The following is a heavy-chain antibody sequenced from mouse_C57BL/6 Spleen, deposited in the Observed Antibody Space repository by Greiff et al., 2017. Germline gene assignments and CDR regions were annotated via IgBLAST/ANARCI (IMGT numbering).Heavy chain of an antibody. D-gene: IGHD4-1*02. CDR1: GYTFTDYY. J-gene: IGHJ2*01. Sequence: DVKLQQSGPELVKPGASVKISCKASGYTFTDYYMNWVKQSHGKSLEWIGDINPNNGGTSYNQKFKGKATLTVDKSSSTAYMELRSLTSEDSAVYYCASQLGPPLYFDYWGQGTTLTVSS. V-gene: IGHV1-26*01. CDR2: INPNNGGT. CDR3: ASQLGPPLYFDY.